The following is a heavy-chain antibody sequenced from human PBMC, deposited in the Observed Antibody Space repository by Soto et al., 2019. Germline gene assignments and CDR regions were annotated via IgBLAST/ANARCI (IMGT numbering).Heavy chain of an antibody. CDR3: ARGGPYYDSSGYLGY. J-gene: IGHJ4*02. CDR1: GFTFSSYG. D-gene: IGHD3-22*01. V-gene: IGHV3-33*08. Sequence: PGGSLRLSCAASGFTFSSYGMHWVRQAPGKGLEWVAVIWYDGSNKYYADSVKGRFTISRDNSKNTLYLQMNSLRAEDTAVYYCARGGPYYDSSGYLGYWGQGTLVTVSS. CDR2: IWYDGSNK.